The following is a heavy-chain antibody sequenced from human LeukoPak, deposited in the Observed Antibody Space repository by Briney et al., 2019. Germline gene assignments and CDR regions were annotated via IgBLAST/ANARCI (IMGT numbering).Heavy chain of an antibody. CDR1: GGSISSYY. V-gene: IGHV4-59*01. J-gene: IGHJ3*02. CDR2: IYYSGST. CDR3: ARGDRDYVRDAFDI. Sequence: SETLSLTCTVSGGSISSYYWSWIRQPPGKGLEWIGYIYYSGSTDYNPSLKSRVTISVDTSKNQFSLKLSSVTAADTAVYYCARGDRDYVRDAFDIWGQGTMVTVSS. D-gene: IGHD4-17*01.